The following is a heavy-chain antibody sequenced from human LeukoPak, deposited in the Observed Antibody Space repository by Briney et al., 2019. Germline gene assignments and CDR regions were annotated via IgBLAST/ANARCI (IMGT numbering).Heavy chain of an antibody. CDR1: GFTFSSYA. D-gene: IGHD6-13*01. CDR2: ILYDGSNQ. V-gene: IGHV3-30-3*01. Sequence: PGRSLRLSCAASGFTFSSYAMHWVRQAPGKGLEWVAVILYDGSNQYYADSVKGRFTISRDNSKNTLYLQMNSLRAEDTAVYYCARGSSSSLPLDAFDIWGQGTMVTVSS. J-gene: IGHJ3*02. CDR3: ARGSSSSLPLDAFDI.